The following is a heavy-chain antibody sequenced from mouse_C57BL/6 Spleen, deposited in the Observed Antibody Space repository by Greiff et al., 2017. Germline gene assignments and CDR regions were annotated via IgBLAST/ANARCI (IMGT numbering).Heavy chain of an antibody. CDR1: GYTFTSYW. Sequence: QVQLQQPGAGLVKPGASVKLSCKASGYTFTSYWMQWVKQRPGQGLEWIGEIDTSDSYTNNNHKFKGKATLTVDTSSSTAFMQLSSLTSEDSAVYYCARWDDYDYFDYWGQGTTLTVSS. CDR3: ARWDDYDYFDY. CDR2: IDTSDSYT. V-gene: IGHV1-50*01. D-gene: IGHD2-4*01. J-gene: IGHJ2*01.